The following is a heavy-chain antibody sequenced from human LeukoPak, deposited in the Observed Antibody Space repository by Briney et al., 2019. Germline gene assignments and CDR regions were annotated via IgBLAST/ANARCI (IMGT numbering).Heavy chain of an antibody. CDR3: TTYSTRNAREFQS. CDR1: GFIFSNCW. D-gene: IGHD4-11*01. V-gene: IGHV3-7*01. CDR2: IKTDASEK. Sequence: GGSLRLSCETSGFIFSNCWMTWVRQAPGKGLEWVANIKTDASEKYYADSVKGRFTISRDNAKMSLYLQMNSLRVEDTAVYYCTTYSTRNAREFQSWGQGTLVTVSS. J-gene: IGHJ1*01.